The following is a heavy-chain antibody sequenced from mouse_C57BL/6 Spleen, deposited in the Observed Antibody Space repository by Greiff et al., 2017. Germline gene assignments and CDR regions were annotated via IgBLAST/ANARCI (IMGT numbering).Heavy chain of an antibody. CDR3: ARSDGNRYAMDY. Sequence: EVQLQQSGPELVKPGASVKISCKASGYTFTDYYMNWVKQSHGKSLEWIGDINPNNGGTSYNQKFKGKATLTVDKSSSTAYMELRSLTSEDSAVYYCARSDGNRYAMDYWGQGTSVTVSS. D-gene: IGHD2-1*01. J-gene: IGHJ4*01. V-gene: IGHV1-26*01. CDR2: INPNNGGT. CDR1: GYTFTDYY.